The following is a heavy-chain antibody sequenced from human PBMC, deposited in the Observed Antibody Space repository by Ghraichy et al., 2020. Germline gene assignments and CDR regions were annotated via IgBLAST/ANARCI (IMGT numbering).Heavy chain of an antibody. CDR3: ARATIRDGMDV. CDR1: GGSFRGYS. D-gene: IGHD5-12*01. Sequence: GSLRLSCAVYGGSFRGYSWTWSRQPPGKGLEWIGELNHSGSTNYNPSLKSRVTISGDTSKNQVSLKLRSVTAADTAVYYCARATIRDGMDVWGQGTTVTVSS. J-gene: IGHJ6*02. CDR2: LNHSGST. V-gene: IGHV4-34*01.